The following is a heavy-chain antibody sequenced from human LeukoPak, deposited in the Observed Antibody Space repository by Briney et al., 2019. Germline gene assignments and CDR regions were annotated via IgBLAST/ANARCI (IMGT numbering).Heavy chain of an antibody. J-gene: IGHJ4*02. CDR2: VGGSGDTT. V-gene: IGHV3-23*01. CDR3: AIHSYYFGSGTYYNPLDY. CDR1: GFTFSSYG. D-gene: IGHD3-10*01. Sequence: GSLRLSCAASGFTFSSYGMSWVRQAPGKGLEWVSAVGGSGDTTYYADSVKGRFTISRDNSKNTLYLQMNSLRAEDTAVYYCAIHSYYFGSGTYYNPLDYWGQGTLVTVSS.